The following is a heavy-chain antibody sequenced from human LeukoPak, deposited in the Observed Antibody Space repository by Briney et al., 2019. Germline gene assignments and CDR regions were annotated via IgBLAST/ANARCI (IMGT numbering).Heavy chain of an antibody. CDR1: GYSFTDYY. V-gene: IGHV1-2*02. Sequence: ASVKVSCKASGYSFTDYYINWVRQAPGQGLEWMGWINPNSGGTNYAQKFQGRVTMSRDTAITTAYVELSRLRSDDTAVYYCARVDSSSWRYYFDYWGQGTLVTVSS. J-gene: IGHJ4*02. D-gene: IGHD6-13*01. CDR3: ARVDSSSWRYYFDY. CDR2: INPNSGGT.